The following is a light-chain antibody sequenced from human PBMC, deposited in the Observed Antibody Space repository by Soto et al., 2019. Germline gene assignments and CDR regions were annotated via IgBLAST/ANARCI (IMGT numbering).Light chain of an antibody. Sequence: EIVMTQSPATLSVSPGERATLSCRASPSVSSNLAWYQQKPGQAPRLLIYGASTRATGIPARFSGSGSGTELTLTISSLQSEDFAVYYCQQYNNWPPFTFGPGTKVDIK. CDR3: QQYNNWPPFT. CDR2: GAS. V-gene: IGKV3-15*01. CDR1: PSVSSN. J-gene: IGKJ3*01.